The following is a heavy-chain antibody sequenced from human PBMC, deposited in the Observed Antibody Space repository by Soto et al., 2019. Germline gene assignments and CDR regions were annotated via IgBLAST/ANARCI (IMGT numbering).Heavy chain of an antibody. D-gene: IGHD3-22*01. Sequence: VQLVQSGAEVKKPGSSVTVSCKASGGTFSNYTITWVRQAPGQGLEWMGGIIPIFDAANYAQKFQGRVTITAAESTSTAYLELSSLRSDDTAVYYCARAPADDSSGYPDYWYFDLWGRGTLVTVSS. J-gene: IGHJ2*01. CDR1: GGTFSNYT. CDR3: ARAPADDSSGYPDYWYFDL. V-gene: IGHV1-69*12. CDR2: IIPIFDAA.